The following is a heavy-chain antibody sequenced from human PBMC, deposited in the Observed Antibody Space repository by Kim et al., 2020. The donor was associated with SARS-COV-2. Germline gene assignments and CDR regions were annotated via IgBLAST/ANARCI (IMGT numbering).Heavy chain of an antibody. J-gene: IGHJ6*02. CDR3: ARARRITIFGVVSTMDA. D-gene: IGHD3-3*01. V-gene: IGHV4-31*03. CDR1: GGSISSGGYY. CDR2: IYYSGST. Sequence: SETLSLTCTVSGGSISSGGYYWSWIRPHPGKGLEFIGYIYYSGSTYYNPSLKRRVNISVNTYKNQFSLKLTSVTAADTAVYYCARARRITIFGVVSTMDAWGQGTPVTVSS.